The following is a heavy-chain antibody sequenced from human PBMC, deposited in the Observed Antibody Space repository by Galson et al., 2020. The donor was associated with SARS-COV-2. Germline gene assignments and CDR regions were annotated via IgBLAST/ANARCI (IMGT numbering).Heavy chain of an antibody. Sequence: SGPTLVKPTQTLTLTCTFSGFSLSTSGMCVSWIRQPPGKALEWLALIDWDDDKYYSTSLKTRLTISKDTSKNQVVLTMTNMDPVDTATYYCEREMMVTFRGVKDGMDGWGQGTTVTDSS. V-gene: IGHV2-70*01. CDR2: IDWDDDK. CDR1: GFSLSTSGMC. CDR3: EREMMVTFRGVKDGMDG. J-gene: IGHJ6*02. D-gene: IGHD3-16*01.